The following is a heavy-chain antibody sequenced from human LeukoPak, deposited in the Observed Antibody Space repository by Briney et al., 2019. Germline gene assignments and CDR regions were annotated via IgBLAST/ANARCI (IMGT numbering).Heavy chain of an antibody. J-gene: IGHJ4*02. D-gene: IGHD4-17*01. V-gene: IGHV1-2*02. CDR2: INPKNGAT. CDR3: ARPTHRLTVTTAIYY. Sequence: GASVKVSCKPSGYTFTGFYIHWVRQAPGQGLQSMGGINPKNGATKYSQNFRGRVTMTRDTSIDTAYMELSSLTSDDTAIYYCARPTHRLTVTTAIYYWGQGTLGTVSS. CDR1: GYTFTGFY.